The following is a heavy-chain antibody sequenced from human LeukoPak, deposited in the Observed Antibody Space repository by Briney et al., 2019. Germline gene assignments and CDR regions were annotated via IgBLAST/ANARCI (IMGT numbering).Heavy chain of an antibody. Sequence: SETLSLTCTVSGGSISSYYWSWIRQPPGKGLEWIGSIYYSGSTYYNPSLKSRVTISVDTSKNQFSLKLSSVTAADTAVYYCASSGWYLLPGVYWGQGTLVTVSS. V-gene: IGHV4-59*05. J-gene: IGHJ4*02. CDR2: IYYSGST. CDR3: ASSGWYLLPGVY. CDR1: GGSISSYY. D-gene: IGHD6-19*01.